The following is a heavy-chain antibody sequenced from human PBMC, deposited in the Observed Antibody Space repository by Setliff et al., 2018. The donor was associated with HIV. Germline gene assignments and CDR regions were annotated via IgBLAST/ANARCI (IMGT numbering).Heavy chain of an antibody. J-gene: IGHJ2*01. CDR1: GYSLSSGYY. D-gene: IGHD2-8*02. CDR2: TYHTGTP. CDR3: ARNPPRFHYISTDSSPVNSWYFDL. Sequence: PSETLSLTCSVSGYSLSSGYYWGWVRQPPGKGPEFIGSTYHTGTPYYNPSLKSRVAISVDTSNNQFFLSLTSVTAADTAVYYCARNPPRFHYISTDSSPVNSWYFDLWGRGTLVTVS. V-gene: IGHV4-38-2*02.